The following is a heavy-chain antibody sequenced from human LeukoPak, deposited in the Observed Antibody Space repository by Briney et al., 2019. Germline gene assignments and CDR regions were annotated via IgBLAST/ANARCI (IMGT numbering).Heavy chain of an antibody. Sequence: PGGSLRLSCAASGFTFSSYEMNWVRQAPGKGLEWVSYISSSGSTIYYSDSVKGRFTISRDNAKNSLYLQMNSLRAEDMAVYYCARVGYSYGLDYFDYWGQGNLVTVSS. V-gene: IGHV3-48*03. CDR3: ARVGYSYGLDYFDY. CDR2: ISSSGSTI. J-gene: IGHJ4*02. D-gene: IGHD5-18*01. CDR1: GFTFSSYE.